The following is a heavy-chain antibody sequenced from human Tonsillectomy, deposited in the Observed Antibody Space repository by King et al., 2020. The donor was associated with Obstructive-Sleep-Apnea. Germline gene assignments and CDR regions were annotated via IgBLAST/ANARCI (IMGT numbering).Heavy chain of an antibody. CDR1: GVSISSGAYS. CDR3: ARGGDYGDYRTAVGADY. J-gene: IGHJ4*02. V-gene: IGHV4-30-4*07. CDR2: IYYSGST. D-gene: IGHD4-17*01. Sequence: VQLQESGPGLVKPSQTLSLTCAVSGVSISSGAYSWSWIRQPPGKGLEWIGYIYYSGSTYYNPPLKSRVTISVDTSKNQFSLKLSSVTAADTAVYYCARGGDYGDYRTAVGADYWGQGTLVTVSS.